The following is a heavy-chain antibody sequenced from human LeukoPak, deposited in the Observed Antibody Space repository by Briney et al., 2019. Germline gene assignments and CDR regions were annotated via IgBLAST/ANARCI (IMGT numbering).Heavy chain of an antibody. J-gene: IGHJ4*02. CDR3: ARGYSSSYRIDY. CDR1: GFTFSTYW. D-gene: IGHD6-6*01. V-gene: IGHV3-74*01. CDR2: INTDGSST. Sequence: GGSLRLSCAASGFTFSTYWMHWVRQVPGKGLVWVSRINTDGSSTAYADSVKGRFPISRDNAKNTLYLQMNSLRAEDTAVYYCARGYSSSYRIDYWGQGTLVTVSS.